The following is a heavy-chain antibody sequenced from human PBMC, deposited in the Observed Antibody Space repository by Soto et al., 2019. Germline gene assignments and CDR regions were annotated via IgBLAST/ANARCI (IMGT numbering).Heavy chain of an antibody. J-gene: IGHJ5*02. Sequence: SETLSLTCAVSGGSISSSNWWSWVRQPPGKGLEWIGEIYHSGSTNYNPSLKSRVTISVDKSKNQFSLKLSSVTAADTAVYYCASYTIFGVVTSSSWFDPWGQGTMVTVYS. CDR1: GGSISSSNW. V-gene: IGHV4-4*02. CDR2: IYHSGST. CDR3: ASYTIFGVVTSSSWFDP. D-gene: IGHD3-3*01.